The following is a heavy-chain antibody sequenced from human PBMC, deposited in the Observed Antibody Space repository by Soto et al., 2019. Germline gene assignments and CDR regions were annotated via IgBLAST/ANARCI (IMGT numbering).Heavy chain of an antibody. CDR1: GGSIRSGGYS. J-gene: IGHJ3*02. V-gene: IGHV4-30-2*01. CDR3: DSVWGGAFYI. CDR2: IYHSGST. D-gene: IGHD3-16*01. Sequence: TLSLTCAGSGGSIRSGGYSWSWIRQPPGKGLEWIGYIYHSGSTYYNPSLKSRVTISVDTSKNQFSLKLSSVTAADTAVYYCDSVWGGAFYIWGQGTMVIVSS.